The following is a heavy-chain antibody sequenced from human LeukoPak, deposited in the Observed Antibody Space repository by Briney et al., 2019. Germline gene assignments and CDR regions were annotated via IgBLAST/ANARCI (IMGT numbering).Heavy chain of an antibody. V-gene: IGHV1-8*01. CDR2: MNPNSGNT. Sequence: EASVKVSCKASGYTFTSYDINWVRQATGQGLEWMGWMNPNSGNTGYAQKFQSRVNMTRNTSISTAYMELSSLRSEDTAVYYCARGYIAAAGTGWFDPWGQGTLVTVSS. D-gene: IGHD6-13*01. CDR1: GYTFTSYD. J-gene: IGHJ5*02. CDR3: ARGYIAAAGTGWFDP.